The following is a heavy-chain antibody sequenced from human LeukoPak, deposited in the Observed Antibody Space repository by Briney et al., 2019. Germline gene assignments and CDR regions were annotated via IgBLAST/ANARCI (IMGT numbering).Heavy chain of an antibody. CDR3: ARGYDYGDYVGDFDY. V-gene: IGHV1-18*01. D-gene: IGHD4-17*01. Sequence: ASVKVSCKASGYTFTSYPISWVRQAPGQGREWMGWITTYNGNTNYAQKLQGRVTMTTETYTSTAYMDLRGLRSDDTAVYYCARGYDYGDYVGDFDYWGQGTLVTVSS. CDR1: GYTFTSYP. J-gene: IGHJ4*02. CDR2: ITTYNGNT.